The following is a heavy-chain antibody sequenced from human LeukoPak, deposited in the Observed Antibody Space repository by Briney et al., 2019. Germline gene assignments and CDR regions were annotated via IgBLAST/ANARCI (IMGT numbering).Heavy chain of an antibody. V-gene: IGHV3-30*02. CDR1: GFTFSCYG. Sequence: GGSLRLSCAASGFTFSCYGVHWLRQAPGKGLEWVAFIRYDGSNKYYADSVKGRFTISRDNSKNTLYLQMNSLRAEDTAVYYFAKERDTAMVTIDYWGQGTLVTVSS. D-gene: IGHD5-18*01. CDR2: IRYDGSNK. J-gene: IGHJ4*02. CDR3: AKERDTAMVTIDY.